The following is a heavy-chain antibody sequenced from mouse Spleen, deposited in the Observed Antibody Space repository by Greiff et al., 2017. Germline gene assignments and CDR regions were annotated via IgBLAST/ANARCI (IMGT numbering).Heavy chain of an antibody. Sequence: VHLVESGPGLVQPSQSLSITCTVSGFSLTSYGVHWVRQSPGKGLEWLGVIWSGGSTDYNAAFISRLSISKDNSKSQVFFKMNSLQADDTAIYYCARNPPYSNYVYAMDYWGQGTSVTVSS. D-gene: IGHD2-5*01. CDR2: IWSGGST. V-gene: IGHV2-2*01. CDR3: ARNPPYSNYVYAMDY. J-gene: IGHJ4*01. CDR1: GFSLTSYG.